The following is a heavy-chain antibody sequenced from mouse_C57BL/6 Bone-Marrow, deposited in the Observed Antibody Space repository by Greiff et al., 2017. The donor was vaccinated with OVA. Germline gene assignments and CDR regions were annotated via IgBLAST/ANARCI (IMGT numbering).Heavy chain of an antibody. D-gene: IGHD1-1*01. J-gene: IGHJ3*01. Sequence: VKLMESGPGLVQPSQSLSITCTVSGFSLTSYGVHWVRQSPGKGLEWLGGIWSGGSTDYNAAFISRLSISKDNSKSQVFFKMNSLQADDTAIYYCARNSGHYYGSSWFAYWGQGTLVTVSA. V-gene: IGHV2-2*01. CDR3: ARNSGHYYGSSWFAY. CDR2: IWSGGST. CDR1: GFSLTSYG.